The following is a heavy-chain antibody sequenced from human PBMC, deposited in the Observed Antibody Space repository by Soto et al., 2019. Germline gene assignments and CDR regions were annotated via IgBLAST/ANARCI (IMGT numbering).Heavy chain of an antibody. V-gene: IGHV4-34*01. J-gene: IGHJ6*03. CDR2: INHSGST. Sequence: SETLSLTCAVYGGSFSGYYWGWIRQPPGKGLEWIGEINHSGSTNYNPSLKSRVTISVDTSKNQFSLKLSSVTAADTAVYYCARGLICSGGSCYPYYYYYYMDVWGKGTTVTVSS. CDR3: ARGLICSGGSCYPYYYYYYMDV. D-gene: IGHD2-15*01. CDR1: GGSFSGYY.